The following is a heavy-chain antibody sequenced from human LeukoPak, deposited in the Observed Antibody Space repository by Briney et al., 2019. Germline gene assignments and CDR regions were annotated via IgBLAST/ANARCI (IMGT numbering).Heavy chain of an antibody. CDR3: AKDPDSSGWSNGDY. CDR2: ISGSGGST. V-gene: IGHV3-23*01. CDR1: GFTFNNYA. D-gene: IGHD6-19*01. J-gene: IGHJ4*02. Sequence: PGGSLRLSCAASGFTFNNYAINWVRQAPGKGLEWVSAISGSGGSTYYADSVKGRFTISRDNSKNTLYLQMNSLRAEDTAVYYCAKDPDSSGWSNGDYWGQGTLVTVSS.